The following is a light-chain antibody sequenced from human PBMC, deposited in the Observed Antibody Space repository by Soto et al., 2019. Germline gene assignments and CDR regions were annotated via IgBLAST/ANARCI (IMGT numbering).Light chain of an antibody. CDR1: QSITSSF. CDR3: HQYEEWPIT. V-gene: IGKV3-20*01. CDR2: GAS. J-gene: IGKJ5*01. Sequence: EMVLTQSPCILSQSAGERATXSCRASQSITSSFLAWYEQEAGQARRLLIYGASSRASGMPERSSSTGYKTDFTLTINRQEPEAYAEYYCHQYEEWPITFGQGTRLE.